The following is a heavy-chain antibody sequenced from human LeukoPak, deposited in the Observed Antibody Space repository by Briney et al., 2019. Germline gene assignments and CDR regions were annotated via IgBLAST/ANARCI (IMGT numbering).Heavy chain of an antibody. CDR2: INPNGGGT. CDR3: AREGRAAADTNWFDP. Sequence: GGPVNLSCKASGYTFTDYYIHWVRQAPGQGLEWMGWINPNGGGTTYAPQCQGDFTMNRDSSISTAYMELRRLRSDDTAVYYCAREGRAAADTNWFDPWGRETRFTVS. J-gene: IGHJ5*02. CDR1: GYTFTDYY. D-gene: IGHD6-13*01. V-gene: IGHV1-2*07.